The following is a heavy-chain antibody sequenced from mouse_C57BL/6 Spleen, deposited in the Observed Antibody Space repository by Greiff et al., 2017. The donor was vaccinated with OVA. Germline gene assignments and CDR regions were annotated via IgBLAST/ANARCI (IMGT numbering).Heavy chain of an antibody. CDR2: IYPVSGET. CDR3: ARHEENPYYSNYDY. J-gene: IGHJ2*01. Sequence: QVQLQQSGAELASPGASVTLSCKASGYTFTDHIMNWVKKRPGQGLEWIGRIYPVSGETNYNQKFMGKATFSVDRSSSTVYMELSRLTSEDSAVYFCARHEENPYYSNYDYWGQGTTLTVSS. CDR1: GYTFTDHI. V-gene: IGHV1-11*01. D-gene: IGHD2-5*01.